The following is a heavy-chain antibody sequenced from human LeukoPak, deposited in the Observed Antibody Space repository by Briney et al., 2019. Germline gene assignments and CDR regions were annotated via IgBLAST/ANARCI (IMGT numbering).Heavy chain of an antibody. CDR1: GYTFTSYG. V-gene: IGHV1-18*04. D-gene: IGHD5-18*01. CDR2: ISAYNGNT. CDR3: AREKVWGYSYRDGPYYGMDV. Sequence: ASVKVSCKASGYTFTSYGISWVRQAPGQGLEWMGWISAYNGNTNYAQKLQGRVTMTTDTSTSTAHMELRSLRSDDKAVYYCAREKVWGYSYRDGPYYGMDVWGKGTTVTVSS. J-gene: IGHJ6*04.